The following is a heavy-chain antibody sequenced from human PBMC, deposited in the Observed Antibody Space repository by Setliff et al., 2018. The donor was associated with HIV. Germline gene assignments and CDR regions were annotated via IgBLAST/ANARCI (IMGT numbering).Heavy chain of an antibody. CDR2: TYTSGST. CDR3: ARVPFTTGFDY. Sequence: SETLSLTCTVSGGSISSYYWSWIRQPAGKGLEWIGRTYTSGSTNYNPSLKSRVTISVDTSKNHFSLKLSSVTAADTAVFYCARVPFTTGFDYWGQGILVTVSS. D-gene: IGHD3-3*01. CDR1: GGSISSYY. J-gene: IGHJ4*02. V-gene: IGHV4-4*07.